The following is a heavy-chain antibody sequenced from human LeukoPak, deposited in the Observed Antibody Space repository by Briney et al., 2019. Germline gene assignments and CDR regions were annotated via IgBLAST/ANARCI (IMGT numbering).Heavy chain of an antibody. V-gene: IGHV5-51*01. CDR3: ARHVPHGSFFYFDL. D-gene: IGHD1-26*01. J-gene: IGHJ4*02. CDR2: IYPGDSDT. Sequence: GESLKISCKGSGYSFTSYWIGWVRQMPGKGLEWMGIIYPGDSDTTYRPSFQGQVTISADRSISTAYLQWSSLKASDSAMYYCARHVPHGSFFYFDLWGQGTLVTASS. CDR1: GYSFTSYW.